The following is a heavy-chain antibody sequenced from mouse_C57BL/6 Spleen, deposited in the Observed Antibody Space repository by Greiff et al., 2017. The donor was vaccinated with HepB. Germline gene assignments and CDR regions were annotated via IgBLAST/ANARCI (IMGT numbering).Heavy chain of an antibody. V-gene: IGHV1-15*01. CDR2: IDPETGGT. Sequence: QVQLKESGAELVRPGASVTLSCKASGYTFTDYEMHWVKQTPVHGLEWIGAIDPETGGTAYNQKFKGKAILTADKSSSTAYMELRSLTSEDSAVYYCTTFITTVHYYFDYWGQGTTLTVSS. CDR3: TTFITTVHYYFDY. J-gene: IGHJ2*01. CDR1: GYTFTDYE. D-gene: IGHD1-1*01.